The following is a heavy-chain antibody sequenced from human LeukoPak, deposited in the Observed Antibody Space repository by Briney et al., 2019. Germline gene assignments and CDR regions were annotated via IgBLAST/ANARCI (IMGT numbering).Heavy chain of an antibody. CDR2: ISGNGAHP. Sequence: GGSLRLSCTASDFILSTYAMSWVRQAPGKGLEWVSSISGNGAHPYYADSVRGRFSISRDFSRNAVFLQMSSLRVEDTAAYYCAKAVDGRGYYFERGADFWGQGTMVTVSS. CDR3: AKAVDGRGYYFERGADF. CDR1: DFILSTYA. V-gene: IGHV3-23*01. J-gene: IGHJ4*02. D-gene: IGHD3-22*01.